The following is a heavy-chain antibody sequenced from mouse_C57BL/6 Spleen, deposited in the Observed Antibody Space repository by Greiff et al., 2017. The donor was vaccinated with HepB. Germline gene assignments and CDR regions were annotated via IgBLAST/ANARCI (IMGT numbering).Heavy chain of an antibody. J-gene: IGHJ4*01. V-gene: IGHV2-5*01. CDR2: IWSGGST. CDR3: AKSFGDYSYAMDY. CDR1: GFSLTSYG. Sequence: VQLQQSGPGLVQPSQSLSITCTVSGFSLTSYGVHWVRQSPGKGLEWLGVIWSGGSTDYNAAFMSRLSITKDNSKSQVFFKMNSLQADDTAIYYCAKSFGDYSYAMDYWGQGTSVTVSS. D-gene: IGHD2-13*01.